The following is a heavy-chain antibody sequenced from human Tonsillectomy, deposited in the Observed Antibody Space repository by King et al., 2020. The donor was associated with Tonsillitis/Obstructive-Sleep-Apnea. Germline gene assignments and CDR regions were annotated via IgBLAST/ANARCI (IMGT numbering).Heavy chain of an antibody. J-gene: IGHJ4*02. CDR1: GFPFRNNN. CDR3: ATDRGY. CDR2: FFRHGIT. Sequence: VQRVESGGGLIQPGGSLRLSCAASGFPFRNNNMRWVRQAPGQGREWFSIFFRHGITYYGDPVKGRFTISRESSKNTLYLQMNSLRAEDTAVYYCATDRGYWGRGTLVTVSS. V-gene: IGHV3-53*01.